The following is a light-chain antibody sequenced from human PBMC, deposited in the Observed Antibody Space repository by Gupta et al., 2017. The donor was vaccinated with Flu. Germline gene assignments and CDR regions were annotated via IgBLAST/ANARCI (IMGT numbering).Light chain of an antibody. V-gene: IGLV3-19*01. CDR3: NSRDSTDNNQGV. J-gene: IGLJ3*02. CDR2: AKN. Sequence: AKNIRPSGIPDRFSGSSSGNTASLTITGAQAEDEADYYCNSRDSTDNNQGVFAGGTKWTAL.